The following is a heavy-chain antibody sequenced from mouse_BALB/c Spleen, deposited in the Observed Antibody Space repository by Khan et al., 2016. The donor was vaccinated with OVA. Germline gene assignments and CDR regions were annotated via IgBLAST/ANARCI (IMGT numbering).Heavy chain of an antibody. J-gene: IGHJ2*01. CDR1: GVSFTNLW. D-gene: IGHD1-3*01. CDR3: ARLEDI. Sequence: VQLQESGPGPVAPSQDLSITCTVSGVSFTNLWVQRVRQPSGKGLGWPGVIRAGGSTNYNSALMSRLSISKDNSKSQVFLKMNSLQTDDTAMYYCARLEDIWGQGTTLTVSS. V-gene: IGHV2-9*02. CDR2: IRAGGST.